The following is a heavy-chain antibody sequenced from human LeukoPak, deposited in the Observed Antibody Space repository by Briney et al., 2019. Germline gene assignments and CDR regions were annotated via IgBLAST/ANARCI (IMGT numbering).Heavy chain of an antibody. V-gene: IGHV3-30*04. CDR3: ARDMVRGVITIVRMADY. CDR1: GFTFSNYI. Sequence: GGSLRLSCAASGFTFSNYIMHWVRQAPGKGLDWVAVIIENGSNQYYADSVKGRFTISRDNSKNTLFLQMNSLRAEDTAVYYCARDMVRGVITIVRMADYWGQGTLVTVSS. CDR2: IIENGSNQ. J-gene: IGHJ4*02. D-gene: IGHD3-10*01.